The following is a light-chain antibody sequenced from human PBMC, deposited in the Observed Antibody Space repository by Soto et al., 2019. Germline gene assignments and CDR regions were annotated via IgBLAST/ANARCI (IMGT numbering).Light chain of an antibody. CDR1: QDIRTR. CDR3: QQANSFPLS. Sequence: DIQVTQSPSSVSASVGDSVTITCRASQDIRTRLAWYQQKPGKAPKVLIYAASTLEAGVPLRFSGSGYGTDFTLTISVLQPEDFATYYCQQANSFPLSFGQGTRLEIK. V-gene: IGKV1-12*01. J-gene: IGKJ5*01. CDR2: AAS.